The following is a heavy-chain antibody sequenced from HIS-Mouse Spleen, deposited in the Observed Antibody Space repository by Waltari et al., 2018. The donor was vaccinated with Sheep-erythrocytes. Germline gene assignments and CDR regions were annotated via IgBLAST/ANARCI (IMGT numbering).Heavy chain of an antibody. CDR1: GGTFSSDA. D-gene: IGHD1-26*01. J-gene: IGHJ4*02. CDR3: AQTGATTPHFDY. CDR2: LIPLRGIA. Sequence: QVQLVQSGAEVKKPGSSVKVSCKASGGTFSSDAISWVRQAPGQGLGWMGRLIPLRGIANYAQKVQCRVTITADKSTSTAYMELRSLRSEDTSVYYCAQTGATTPHFDYWGQGTLVTVSS. V-gene: IGHV1-69*04.